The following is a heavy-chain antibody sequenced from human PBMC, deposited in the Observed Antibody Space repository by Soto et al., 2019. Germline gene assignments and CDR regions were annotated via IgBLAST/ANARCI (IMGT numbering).Heavy chain of an antibody. D-gene: IGHD6-19*01. Sequence: QVQLVQSGAEEKKPGASVKVSCKASGYTFTSYAMHWVRQAPGQRLEWKGWINAGNGNTKYSQKFQGRVTITRDTSASTAYMELSSLRSEDTAVYYCARETWGWWFDPWGQGTLVTVSS. CDR1: GYTFTSYA. CDR3: ARETWGWWFDP. J-gene: IGHJ5*02. CDR2: INAGNGNT. V-gene: IGHV1-3*05.